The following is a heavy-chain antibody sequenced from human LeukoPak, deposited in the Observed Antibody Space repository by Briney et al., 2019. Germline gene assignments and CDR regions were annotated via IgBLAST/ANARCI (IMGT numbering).Heavy chain of an antibody. CDR1: GFSFSNYG. CDR2: ISDST. V-gene: IGHV3-23*01. Sequence: GGSLRLSCAASGFSFSNYGMSWVRQAPGEGLEWVSAISDSTWYADSVKGRFTISRDSSQNTVYLQMNSLRAEDTAVYYCAEDRRSYGGTSFDSWGQGTLVTVSS. J-gene: IGHJ4*02. D-gene: IGHD4-23*01. CDR3: AEDRRSYGGTSFDS.